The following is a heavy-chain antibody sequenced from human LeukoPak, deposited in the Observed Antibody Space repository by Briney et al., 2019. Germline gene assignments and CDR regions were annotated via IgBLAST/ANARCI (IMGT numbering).Heavy chain of an antibody. V-gene: IGHV1-18*01. Sequence: ASVKVSCKASGYTFTSYGMSWVRQAPGQGLEWMGWISAYNGNTNYAQKLQGRVTMTTDTSTSTAYMELRSLGSDDTAVYYCARGILAYYYYGMDVWRQGTTVTVSS. CDR2: ISAYNGNT. CDR3: ARGILAYYYYGMDV. J-gene: IGHJ6*02. CDR1: GYTFTSYG.